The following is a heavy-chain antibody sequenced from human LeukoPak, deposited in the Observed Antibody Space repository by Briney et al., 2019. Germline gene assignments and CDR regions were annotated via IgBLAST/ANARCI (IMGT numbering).Heavy chain of an antibody. CDR1: GGSISSYY. V-gene: IGHV4-59*12. CDR2: IYYSGST. J-gene: IGHJ3*02. Sequence: SETLSLTCTVSGGSISSYYWSWIRQPPGKGLEWIGYIYYSGSTNYNPSLKSRVTISVDTSKNQFSLKLSSVTAADTAVYYCARDQYYDFWSGYYTGLGEIDIWGQGTMVTVSS. D-gene: IGHD3-3*01. CDR3: ARDQYYDFWSGYYTGLGEIDI.